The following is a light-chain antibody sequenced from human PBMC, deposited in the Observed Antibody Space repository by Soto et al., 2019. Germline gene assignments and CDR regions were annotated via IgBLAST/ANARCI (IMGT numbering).Light chain of an antibody. J-gene: IGKJ4*01. V-gene: IGKV3-15*01. CDR3: QQYSDWPLT. CDR2: GAS. Sequence: EIVMTQSPATLSVPPGERVTLSCRASQSVSSNLAWYQQKPGQAPRLLIYGASTRATGIPARFSGSGSGTEFTLTISSLQSEDFAIYYCQQYSDWPLTFGGGTKVEIK. CDR1: QSVSSN.